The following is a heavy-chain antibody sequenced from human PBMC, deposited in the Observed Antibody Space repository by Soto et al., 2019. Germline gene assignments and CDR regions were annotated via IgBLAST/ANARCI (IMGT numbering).Heavy chain of an antibody. CDR2: IYHSGST. D-gene: IGHD2-15*01. CDR1: GDSISSSNW. J-gene: IGHJ4*02. CDR3: ASSVVVVAALDY. V-gene: IGHV4-4*02. Sequence: SETLSLTCAVSGDSISSSNWWSWVRQPPGKGLEWIGEIYHSGSTNYNPSLKSRVTISVDKSKNQFSLKLSSVTAADTAVYYCASSVVVVAALDYWGQGTLVTVSS.